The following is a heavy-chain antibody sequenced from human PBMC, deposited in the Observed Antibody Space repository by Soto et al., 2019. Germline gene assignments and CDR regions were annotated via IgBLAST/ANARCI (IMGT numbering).Heavy chain of an antibody. Sequence: QVQLVQSGAEVKKPGASVKVSCKASGYTFTDYALHWVRQAPGQRLKWMGWINAGNGNTKCSQKFQGRVTITRDTSASTAYMELSSLKSEDTAVYYCARGDYYDIHDYWGQGTLVTVSS. CDR1: GYTFTDYA. CDR2: INAGNGNT. D-gene: IGHD3-22*01. J-gene: IGHJ4*02. CDR3: ARGDYYDIHDY. V-gene: IGHV1-3*01.